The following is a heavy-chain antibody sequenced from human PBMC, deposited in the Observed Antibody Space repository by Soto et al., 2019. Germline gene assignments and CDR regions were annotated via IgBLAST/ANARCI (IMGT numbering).Heavy chain of an antibody. CDR2: MNPNSGNA. V-gene: IGHV1-8*01. CDR1: GYTFTSYD. D-gene: IGHD6-13*01. Sequence: SVKVSCKASGYTFTSYDINWVRQATGQGLEWMGCMNPNSGNAGYAQKFQGRLTMTRNTSISTAYMELSSLRSEDTAVYYCARRRGSSSRTTPSWFDPWGQGTLVTVSS. CDR3: ARRRGSSSRTTPSWFDP. J-gene: IGHJ5*02.